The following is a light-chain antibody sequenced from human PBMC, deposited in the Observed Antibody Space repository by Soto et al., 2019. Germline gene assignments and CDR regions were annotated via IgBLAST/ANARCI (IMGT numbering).Light chain of an antibody. CDR3: QQYNSYPRT. CDR2: DVS. CDR1: QSISTR. J-gene: IGKJ2*01. Sequence: DIPMTQSPSTLSASVGDRVTITCRASQSISTRLAWYQQKPGKAPNLLIYDVSNLESGVPSRFSGGGSGTEFTLTISSLQPDDFATYYCQQYNSYPRTFGQGTKLEIK. V-gene: IGKV1-5*01.